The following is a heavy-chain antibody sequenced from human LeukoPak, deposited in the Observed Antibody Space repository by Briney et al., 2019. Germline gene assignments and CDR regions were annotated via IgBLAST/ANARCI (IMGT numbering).Heavy chain of an antibody. V-gene: IGHV3-30*02. CDR1: GFTFSSYG. CDR3: AKYLRRYCSSTRCYLDS. J-gene: IGHJ4*02. CDR2: IRYDGSNK. D-gene: IGHD2-2*01. Sequence: GGSLRLSCAASGFTFSSYGMDWVRQAPAKGQVWVAFIRYDGSNKYYADTVKGRFTISRDNSKNTLYLQMNSLRAEDTAVYYCAKYLRRYCSSTRCYLDSWGQGTLVTVSS.